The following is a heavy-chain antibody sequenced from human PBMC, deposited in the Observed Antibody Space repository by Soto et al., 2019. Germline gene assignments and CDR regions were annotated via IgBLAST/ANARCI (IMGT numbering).Heavy chain of an antibody. CDR1: GGSINNYY. D-gene: IGHD1-26*01. Sequence: PSETLSLTCTVSGGSINNYYWSWIRQPPGKGLEWIGYIYYSGSTNYNPSLKSRVTISVDTSKNQFSLKLASVTAADTAVYYCARGRVAGYWGQGTLVTVSS. J-gene: IGHJ4*02. V-gene: IGHV4-59*01. CDR2: IYYSGST. CDR3: ARGRVAGY.